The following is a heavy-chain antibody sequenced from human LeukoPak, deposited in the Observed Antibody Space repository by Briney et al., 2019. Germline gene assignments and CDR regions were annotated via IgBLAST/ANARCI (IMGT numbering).Heavy chain of an antibody. CDR3: ATTRYYDYVWGSYGRYGMDV. Sequence: ASVKVSCKASGYTFTSYGISWVRQAPGQGLEWMGWINAGNGNTKYSQKFQGRVTITRDTSASTAYMELSSLRSEDTAVYYCATTRYYDYVWGSYGRYGMDVWGQGTTVTVSS. CDR2: INAGNGNT. D-gene: IGHD3-16*01. V-gene: IGHV1-3*01. J-gene: IGHJ6*02. CDR1: GYTFTSYG.